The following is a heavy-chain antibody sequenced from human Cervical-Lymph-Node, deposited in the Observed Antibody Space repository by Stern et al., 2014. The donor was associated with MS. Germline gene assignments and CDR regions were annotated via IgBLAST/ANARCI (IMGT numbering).Heavy chain of an antibody. V-gene: IGHV3-15*01. CDR2: IKSKADGEAT. Sequence: EVQLVESGGGLVKPGGSLRLSCAVSGFTFRHAWMSWARQAPGKGLEWVARIKSKADGEATDYAAPVKGRFSISRDDSKNTLYLQMNSLEVEDTAIYYCTTDLDYWGRGTLVAVSS. J-gene: IGHJ4*02. CDR1: GFTFRHAW. CDR3: TTDLDY.